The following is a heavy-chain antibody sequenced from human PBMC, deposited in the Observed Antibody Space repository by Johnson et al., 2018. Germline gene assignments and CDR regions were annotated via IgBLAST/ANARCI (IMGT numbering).Heavy chain of an antibody. J-gene: IGHJ1*01. Sequence: VQLVESGGGLVQPGGSLRLSCVASGFPFSDHWTFWVRQPPGKGLEWVSRIKGDGSTTTYADSVRGRFTISRDNAKNTVYLQMNSLKTEDTAVYHCVCASGITYPDFQKWGQGSLVTVSS. V-gene: IGHV3-74*02. CDR2: IKGDGSTT. D-gene: IGHD3-10*01. CDR1: GFPFSDHW. CDR3: VCASGITYPDFQK.